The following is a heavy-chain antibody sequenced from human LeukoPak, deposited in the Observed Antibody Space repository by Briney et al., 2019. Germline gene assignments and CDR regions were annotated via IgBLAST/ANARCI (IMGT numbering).Heavy chain of an antibody. CDR1: GFTFISYS. V-gene: IGHV3-48*01. CDR3: ARRFGPARDDYMDV. Sequence: GGSLRLSCAASGFTFISYSMNWVRQAPGKGLEWVSYISSSNSAIFYADSVKGRFTISRDNANNSLYLQMNSLRAEDTAVYYCARRFGPARDDYMDVWGKGTTVTVSS. J-gene: IGHJ6*03. CDR2: ISSSNSAI. D-gene: IGHD3-16*01.